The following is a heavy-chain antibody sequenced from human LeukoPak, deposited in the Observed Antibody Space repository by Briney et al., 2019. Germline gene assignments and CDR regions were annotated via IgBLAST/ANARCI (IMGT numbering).Heavy chain of an antibody. Sequence: PSETLSLTCTVSGGSISSSSYYWGWIRQPPGKGLEWIGSIYYSGSTYYNPSLKSRVTISVDTSKNQFSLKLSSVTAADTAVYYCARVRGSGSYYNGQFDYWGQGTLVTVSS. J-gene: IGHJ4*02. CDR2: IYYSGST. V-gene: IGHV4-39*07. CDR3: ARVRGSGSYYNGQFDY. D-gene: IGHD3-10*01. CDR1: GGSISSSSYY.